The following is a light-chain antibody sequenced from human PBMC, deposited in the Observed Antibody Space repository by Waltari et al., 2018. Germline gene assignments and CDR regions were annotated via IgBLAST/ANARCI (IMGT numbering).Light chain of an antibody. CDR3: LQFDSLWT. CDR2: KAS. CDR1: QSISSW. V-gene: IGKV1-5*03. J-gene: IGKJ1*01. Sequence: CRASQSISSWLAWYQQKPGKAPELLICKASILESGVPSRFSGSGFGTEFTLTISSLQPDDFATYYCLQFDSLWTFGQGTKVEIK.